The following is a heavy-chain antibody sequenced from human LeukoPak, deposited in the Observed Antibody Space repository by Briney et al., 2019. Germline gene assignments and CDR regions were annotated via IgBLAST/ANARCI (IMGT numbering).Heavy chain of an antibody. V-gene: IGHV3-48*03. Sequence: GGSLRLSCAASGFTFSSYEMNWVRQAPGKGLEWVSYISSSGSTIYYADSVKGRLTISRDNAKNSMYLQMNSLRAEDTAVYYCARQALVYGSGSLYYYYMDVWGKGTTVTISS. CDR2: ISSSGSTI. D-gene: IGHD3-10*01. CDR3: ARQALVYGSGSLYYYYMDV. CDR1: GFTFSSYE. J-gene: IGHJ6*03.